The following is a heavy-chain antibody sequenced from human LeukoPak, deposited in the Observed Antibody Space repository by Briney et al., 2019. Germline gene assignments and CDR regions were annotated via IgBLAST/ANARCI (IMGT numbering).Heavy chain of an antibody. Sequence: GGSLRLSCAASGFTFNSYAMSWVRQAPGKGLEWVSGISGSGDSTYYAASVEGRFTISKDNAKNTVYLQMNSLRAEDTAVYYCVSFYETYWGRGTLVTVSS. CDR1: GFTFNSYA. CDR3: VSFYETY. J-gene: IGHJ4*02. V-gene: IGHV3-23*01. CDR2: ISGSGDST. D-gene: IGHD2/OR15-2a*01.